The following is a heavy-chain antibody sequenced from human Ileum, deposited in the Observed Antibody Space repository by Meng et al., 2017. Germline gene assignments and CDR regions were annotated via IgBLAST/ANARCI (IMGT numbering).Heavy chain of an antibody. D-gene: IGHD3-22*01. Sequence: QVPPPAPAPALVTPSPPLSLPCTVSGGSISGGHSFWSWTRPHPEKGLEWIGYIYPSGVTSYSPSLKSRLTISVDTSKNQFSLKLSSVTAADTAIYYCARGVVTYYDSSTLTWFDPWGQGALVTVSS. CDR2: IYPSGVT. J-gene: IGHJ5*02. CDR3: ARGVVTYYDSSTLTWFDP. CDR1: GGSISGGHSF. V-gene: IGHV4-31*03.